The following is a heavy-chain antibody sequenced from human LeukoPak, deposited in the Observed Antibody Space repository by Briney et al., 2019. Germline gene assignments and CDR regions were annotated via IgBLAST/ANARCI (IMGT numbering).Heavy chain of an antibody. CDR3: ASSHYYGSGSYSNWFDP. CDR2: INHSGST. Sequence: SETLSLTCAVYGGSFSGYYWSWIRQPPGKGLEWIGEINHSGSTNYNPSLKSRVTTSVDTSKNQFSLKLSSVTAADTAVYYCASSHYYGSGSYSNWFDPWGQGTLVTVSP. D-gene: IGHD3-10*01. V-gene: IGHV4-34*01. CDR1: GGSFSGYY. J-gene: IGHJ5*02.